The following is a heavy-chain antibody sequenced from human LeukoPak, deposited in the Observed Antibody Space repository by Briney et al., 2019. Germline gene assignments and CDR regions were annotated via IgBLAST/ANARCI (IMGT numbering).Heavy chain of an antibody. J-gene: IGHJ4*02. CDR3: ARGCSSTSCYPNFDY. Sequence: GGSLRLSCAASGFTFSSYSMNWVRQAPGKGLEWVSSISSSSSYTYYADSVKGRFTISRDNAKNSLYLQMNSLRAEDTAVYYCARGCSSTSCYPNFDYGGQGTLVTVSS. CDR1: GFTFSSYS. D-gene: IGHD2-2*01. V-gene: IGHV3-21*01. CDR2: ISSSSSYT.